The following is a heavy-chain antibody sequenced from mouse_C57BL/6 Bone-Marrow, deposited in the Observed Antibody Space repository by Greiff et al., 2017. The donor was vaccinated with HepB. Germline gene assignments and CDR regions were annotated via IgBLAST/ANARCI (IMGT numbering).Heavy chain of an antibody. V-gene: IGHV10-3*01. CDR3: VRVDTTVVAKDAMDY. J-gene: IGHJ4*01. CDR2: IRSKSSNYAT. D-gene: IGHD1-1*01. CDR1: GFTFNTYA. Sequence: DVQLQESGGGLVQPKGSLKLSCAASGFTFNTYAMHWVRQAPGKGLEWVARIRSKSSNYATYYADSVKDRFTISRDDSQSMLYLQMNNLKTEDTAMYYCVRVDTTVVAKDAMDYWGQGTSVTVSS.